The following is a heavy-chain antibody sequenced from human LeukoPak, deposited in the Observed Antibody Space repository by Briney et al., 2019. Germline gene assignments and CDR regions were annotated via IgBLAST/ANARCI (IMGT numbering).Heavy chain of an antibody. CDR2: IASSVDT. Sequence: LQGLSLSCAVSGGSISPYVCSCIRQPAGKGLEWIGSIASSVDTGDNPSLRGRVTMSLDTSKKQCTLILNSVTASDTPLYLCARQDLTSPHPSFTTWGKGTL. CDR3: ARQDLTSPHPSFTT. J-gene: IGHJ5*02. CDR1: GGSISPYV. D-gene: IGHD3-16*02. V-gene: IGHV4-4*07.